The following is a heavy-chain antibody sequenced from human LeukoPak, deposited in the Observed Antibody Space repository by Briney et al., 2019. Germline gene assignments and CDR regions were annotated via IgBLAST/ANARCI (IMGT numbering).Heavy chain of an antibody. D-gene: IGHD3-16*01. Sequence: GGSLRLSCVASGFTFSSYSMIWVRQRPGKGLECVSFISSRSTTIEYADSVKGRFIISRDNAKDSLYLQMNSLRAEDTAVYYCARVATDGGGFDPWGQGTLVTVSS. V-gene: IGHV3-48*01. CDR1: GFTFSSYS. J-gene: IGHJ5*02. CDR3: ARVATDGGGFDP. CDR2: ISSRSTTI.